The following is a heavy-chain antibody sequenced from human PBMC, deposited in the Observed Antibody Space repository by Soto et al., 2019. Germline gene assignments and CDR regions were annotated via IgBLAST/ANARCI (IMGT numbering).Heavy chain of an antibody. D-gene: IGHD6-19*01. Sequence: GASVKVSCKASGYTFTSYGISWVRQAPGQGLEWMGWISAYNGNTNYAQKFQGRVTITADESTSTAYMELSSLRSEDTAVYYCARLSAPYSSGWYDDYWGQGTLVTVSS. CDR1: GYTFTSYG. V-gene: IGHV1-18*01. CDR2: ISAYNGNT. J-gene: IGHJ4*02. CDR3: ARLSAPYSSGWYDDY.